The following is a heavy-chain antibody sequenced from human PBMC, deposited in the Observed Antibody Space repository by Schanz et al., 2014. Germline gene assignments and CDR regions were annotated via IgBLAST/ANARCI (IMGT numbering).Heavy chain of an antibody. Sequence: QLVGSGGGLIQPGGSLRLSCTASGFAFSSYSMNWVRQAPGKGLEWVSYISSSGTTIYYADSVKGRFTISRDNAKNSLFLQMSSLSADDTAVFDCAKGMRYCSGGTCYDYYYYGLDVWGQGTTVTVSS. J-gene: IGHJ6*02. V-gene: IGHV3-48*01. CDR3: AKGMRYCSGGTCYDYYYYGLDV. CDR2: ISSSGTTI. D-gene: IGHD2-15*01. CDR1: GFAFSSYS.